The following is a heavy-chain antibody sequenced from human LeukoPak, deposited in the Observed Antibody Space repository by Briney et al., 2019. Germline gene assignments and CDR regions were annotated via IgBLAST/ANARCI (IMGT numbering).Heavy chain of an antibody. CDR2: IYKSGTT. Sequence: PSETLSLTCSVSRDYIRHIDYYWVWIRQPPGKGLEWIGNIYKSGTTSHSPSLSSRVTMSIDTSKSQFSLRVNSVTAADTAIYYCARLIVGCTDGVCYKGHLYWGQGTLVTVSS. CDR3: ARLIVGCTDGVCYKGHLY. CDR1: RDYIRHIDYY. V-gene: IGHV4-39*07. D-gene: IGHD2-8*01. J-gene: IGHJ4*02.